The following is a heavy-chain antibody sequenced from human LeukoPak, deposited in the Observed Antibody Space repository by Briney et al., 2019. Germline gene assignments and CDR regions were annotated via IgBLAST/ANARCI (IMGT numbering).Heavy chain of an antibody. CDR3: AKYYYESSGASPFDY. CDR2: MRYDGTNK. CDR1: GFTFSNYG. Sequence: PGGSLRLSCAASGFTFSNYGMHWVRQAPGKGLEWVAFMRYDGTNKYYADSVRGRFTISRDNSKNTLYLQMNSLRVEDTAVYYCAKYYYESSGASPFDYWGQGTLVTVSS. D-gene: IGHD3-22*01. V-gene: IGHV3-30*02. J-gene: IGHJ4*02.